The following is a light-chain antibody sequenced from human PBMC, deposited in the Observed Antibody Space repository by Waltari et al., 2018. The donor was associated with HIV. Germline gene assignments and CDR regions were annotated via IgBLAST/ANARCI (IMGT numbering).Light chain of an antibody. V-gene: IGLV2-14*03. CDR3: SSYTATKILV. J-gene: IGLJ2*01. CDR1: NSDIGTYNY. Sequence: QSALTQPASVSGSPGQSITISCTGTNSDIGTYNYVSWYQQQSCKAPRRLISEFNTRPSGVSNRFSGSKAGNTASLSISGLQAEDEGKYYCSSYTATKILVFGGGTDVTVL. CDR2: EFN.